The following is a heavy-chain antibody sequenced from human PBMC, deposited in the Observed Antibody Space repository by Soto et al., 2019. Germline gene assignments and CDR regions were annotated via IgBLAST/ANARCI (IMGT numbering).Heavy chain of an antibody. D-gene: IGHD2-15*01. CDR3: AKDLGYCSGGSCYPKVNWFDP. CDR1: GFTFSSYA. Sequence: GGSLRLSCAASGFTFSSYAMSWVRQAPGKGLEWVSAISGSGGSTYYADSVKGRFTISRDNSKNTLYLQMNSLRAEDTAVYYCAKDLGYCSGGSCYPKVNWFDPWGQGTLVTVSS. CDR2: ISGSGGST. J-gene: IGHJ5*02. V-gene: IGHV3-23*01.